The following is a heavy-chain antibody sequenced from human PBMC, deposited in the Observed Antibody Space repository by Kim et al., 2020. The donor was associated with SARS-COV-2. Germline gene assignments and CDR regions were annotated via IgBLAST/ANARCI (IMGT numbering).Heavy chain of an antibody. V-gene: IGHV1-69*13. CDR1: GGTFSSYA. Sequence: SVKVSCKASGGTFSSYAISWVRQAPGHGLEWMGGIIPLFTTSNYPQRFQARVTITADESTSTAYMALSSLRSEDPAVYFCARDWGYFGSTSRRKTPYVMAVWGQGTTVTVS. D-gene: IGHD3-10*01. CDR3: ARDWGYFGSTSRRKTPYVMAV. J-gene: IGHJ6*02. CDR2: IIPLFTTS.